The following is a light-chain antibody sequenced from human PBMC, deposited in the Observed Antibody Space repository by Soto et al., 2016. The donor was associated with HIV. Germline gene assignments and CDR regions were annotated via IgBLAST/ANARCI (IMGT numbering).Light chain of an antibody. CDR2: AAS. CDR1: QDINNY. V-gene: IGKV1-16*02. CDR3: QQYKNLPALR. Sequence: DIQMTQSPSSLSASVGDRVTITCRASQDINNYLAWFQQKPGKAPKSLIYAASTLQSGSHQSSAAVIWDRFTLTISSLQPEDLATYFCQQYKNLPALRFGGGPKV. J-gene: IGKJ4*01.